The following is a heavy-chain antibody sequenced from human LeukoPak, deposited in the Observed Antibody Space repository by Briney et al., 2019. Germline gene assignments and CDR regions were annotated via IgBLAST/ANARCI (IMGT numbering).Heavy chain of an antibody. CDR2: ISRSGANT. J-gene: IGHJ4*02. CDR3: ATEREKSLEY. V-gene: IGHV3-23*01. Sequence: GGSLRLSWAASEFTLSTYAMSWVRQAPGKVLEWVSAISRSGANTYYADSVKGRLTISRDNSMTTLFLQMNDLRAEDTAVYYCATEREKSLEYWGQGTLVTVSS. D-gene: IGHD5-24*01. CDR1: EFTLSTYA.